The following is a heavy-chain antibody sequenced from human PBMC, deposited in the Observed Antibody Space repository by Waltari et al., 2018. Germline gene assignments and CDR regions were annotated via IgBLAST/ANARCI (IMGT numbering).Heavy chain of an antibody. CDR3: VRLEDCSGPGGNCYSGDSFALDV. V-gene: IGHV4-34*02. Sequence: QVQLQQWGAGQLQPSETQSLTCAVYGGSFGGYYWGWIRQPPGKGLEWIGEINHNGNRNHNPSLRSRVTMLVDTSRSQFSLKVNSVTAADTAVYYCVRLEDCSGPGGNCYSGDSFALDVWGQGTTVTVSS. CDR1: GGSFGGYY. D-gene: IGHD2-15*01. CDR2: INHNGNR. J-gene: IGHJ6*02.